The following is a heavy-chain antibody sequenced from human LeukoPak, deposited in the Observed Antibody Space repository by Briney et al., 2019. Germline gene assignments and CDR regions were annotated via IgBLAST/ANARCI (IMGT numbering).Heavy chain of an antibody. J-gene: IGHJ6*02. Sequence: PSETLSLTCTVSGGSVNSGSYFWSWFRQPPGKRLEWIGYIQNSATTNYNPSLESRVAIFVDSSKDQFSLRVTSVTAADTAVYYCATDYSNFYGMDDWGQGTTVTVSS. V-gene: IGHV4-61*01. D-gene: IGHD4-11*01. CDR2: IQNSATT. CDR1: GGSVNSGSYF. CDR3: ATDYSNFYGMDD.